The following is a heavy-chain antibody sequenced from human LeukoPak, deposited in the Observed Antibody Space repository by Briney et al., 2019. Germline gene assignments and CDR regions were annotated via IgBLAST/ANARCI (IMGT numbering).Heavy chain of an antibody. CDR1: GFTFSSYA. J-gene: IGHJ5*02. D-gene: IGHD1-7*01. CDR3: AKASDNWNYENWFDP. V-gene: IGHV3-23*01. Sequence: QPGGSLRLSCAASGFTFSSYAMSWVRQAPGKGLEWVSGISGSGGGTYYADSVKGRSTISRDNSKNTLYMQMNSLRAEDTAVYYCAKASDNWNYENWFDPWGQGTLVTVSS. CDR2: ISGSGGGT.